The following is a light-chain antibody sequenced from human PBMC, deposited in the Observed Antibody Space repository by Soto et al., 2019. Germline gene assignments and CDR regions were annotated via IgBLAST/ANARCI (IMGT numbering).Light chain of an antibody. CDR1: QGISSY. CDR2: AAS. Sequence: DIQLTQSPSFLSASVGDRVTITCRASQGISSYLAWYQQKPGKAPKVLIYAASTLQSGVPSRFSGSGSGTQYPLTISNLQPEDFATYYCQQLNGYPYTFGQGTKLEIK. CDR3: QQLNGYPYT. V-gene: IGKV1-9*01. J-gene: IGKJ2*01.